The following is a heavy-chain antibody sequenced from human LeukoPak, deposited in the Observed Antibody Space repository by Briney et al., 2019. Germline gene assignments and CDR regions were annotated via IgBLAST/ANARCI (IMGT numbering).Heavy chain of an antibody. Sequence: SGPTLVKPTQTLTLTCTFSGFSLSTSGVGVGWIRQPPGKALEWLALIYWNDDKRYSPSLKSRLTITKDTSKNQVVLTMTNMDPVDTATYYCAHRPAGPLYDILTGYYREASSYYSFFDYWGQGTLVTVSS. CDR1: GFSLSTSGVG. CDR2: IYWNDDK. J-gene: IGHJ4*02. CDR3: AHRPAGPLYDILTGYYREASSYYSFFDY. V-gene: IGHV2-5*01. D-gene: IGHD3-9*01.